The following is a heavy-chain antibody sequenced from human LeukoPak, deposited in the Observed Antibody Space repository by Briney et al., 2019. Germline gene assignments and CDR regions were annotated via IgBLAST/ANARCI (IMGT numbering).Heavy chain of an antibody. J-gene: IGHJ6*02. D-gene: IGHD3-16*01. CDR2: ISWSGSTT. V-gene: IGHV3-9*01. CDR3: AKDESTGGFAPGYFYGMGV. CDR1: GFMFDDYG. Sequence: GGSLRLSCVVSGFMFDDYGMHWVRHAAGKGLEWVSGISWSGSTTEYADSVKGRFTISRDSAKNSLSLQMDSLRVEDTALYYCAKDESTGGFAPGYFYGMGVWGQGTTVTVSS.